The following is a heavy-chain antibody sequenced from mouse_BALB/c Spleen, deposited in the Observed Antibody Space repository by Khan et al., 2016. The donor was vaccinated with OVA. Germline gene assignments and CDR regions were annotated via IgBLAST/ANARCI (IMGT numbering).Heavy chain of an antibody. V-gene: IGHV2-9*02. CDR3: ARALPYYRYDGYAMDY. CDR1: GFSLTSYG. CDR2: IWAGGST. J-gene: IGHJ4*01. Sequence: VELVESGPGLVAPSQSLSITCTVSGFSLTSYGVHWVRQPPGKGLEWVGVIWAGGSTNYKSALMSRLSISKDNSTSQVFLKMNSLQPDDTAMYYCARALPYYRYDGYAMDYWGQGISVTVSS. D-gene: IGHD2-14*01.